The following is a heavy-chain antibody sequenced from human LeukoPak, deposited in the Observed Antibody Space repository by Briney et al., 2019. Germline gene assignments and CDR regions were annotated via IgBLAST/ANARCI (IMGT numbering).Heavy chain of an antibody. J-gene: IGHJ4*02. CDR1: GGSISSYY. Sequence: SETLSLTCTVSGGSISSYYWSWIRHPPGKGLELIGYIYYSGSTNYNPSLKSRVTISVDTSKDQFYLKLSSVTAADTAVYYCARMDGGNSGYFDYWGQGTLVTVSS. V-gene: IGHV4-59*01. CDR3: ARMDGGNSGYFDY. D-gene: IGHD4-23*01. CDR2: IYYSGST.